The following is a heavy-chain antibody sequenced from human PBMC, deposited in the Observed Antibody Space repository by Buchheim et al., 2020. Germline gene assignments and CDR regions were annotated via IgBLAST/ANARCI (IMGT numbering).Heavy chain of an antibody. CDR3: ARDRGDCTNGVCDDAFDI. CDR1: GYTFTTYY. J-gene: IGHJ3*02. D-gene: IGHD2-8*01. Sequence: QVQLVQSGAEVKKSGASVKVSCKASGYTFTTYYMHWVRQAPGQGLEWMGIINPSGGSTSYAQKFQGRVTMTRDPSTSTVYMELSSLRSEDTAVYYCARDRGDCTNGVCDDAFDIWGQGT. CDR2: INPSGGST. V-gene: IGHV1-46*01.